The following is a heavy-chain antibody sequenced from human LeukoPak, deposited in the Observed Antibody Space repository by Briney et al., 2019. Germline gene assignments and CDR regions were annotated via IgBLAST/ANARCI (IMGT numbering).Heavy chain of an antibody. CDR1: GFSFSDYG. D-gene: IGHD6-19*01. Sequence: GGSLRLSCAASGFSFSDYGMDWVRQAPGKGLEWVAVISYDGSNKYYADSVKGRFTISRDNSKNTLYLQMNSLRAEDTAVYYCAKDPFSSGWTFFDYWGQGTLVTVSS. CDR2: ISYDGSNK. V-gene: IGHV3-30*18. CDR3: AKDPFSSGWTFFDY. J-gene: IGHJ4*02.